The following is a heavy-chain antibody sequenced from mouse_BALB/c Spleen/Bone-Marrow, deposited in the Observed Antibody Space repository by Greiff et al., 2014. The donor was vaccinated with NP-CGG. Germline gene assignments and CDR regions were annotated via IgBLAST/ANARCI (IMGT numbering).Heavy chain of an antibody. CDR1: GYTFTSYY. V-gene: IGHV1S81*02. D-gene: IGHD2-1*01. CDR2: INPSNGAN. Sequence: VNLVESGAELVKPGASVKLSCKASGYTFTSYYMFWVKQRPGQGLEWIGGINPSNGANNFNDKFKSKATLTVDKSSSTAYMQLSSLTSEDSAVYYCSRGGNFDVMDYWGQGTSVTVSS. CDR3: SRGGNFDVMDY. J-gene: IGHJ4*01.